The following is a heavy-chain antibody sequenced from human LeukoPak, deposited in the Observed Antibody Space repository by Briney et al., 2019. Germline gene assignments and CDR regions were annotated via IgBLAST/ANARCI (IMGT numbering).Heavy chain of an antibody. CDR3: ARGTYYYDRFDY. CDR2: IYTSGSI. D-gene: IGHD3-22*01. Sequence: SETLSLTCTVSGGSISSGSYYWSWIRQPAGKGLEWIGRIYTSGSINYNPSLKSRVTISVDTSKNQFSLKLSSVTAADTAVYYCARGTYYYDRFDYWGQGTLVTVSS. V-gene: IGHV4-61*02. CDR1: GGSISSGSYY. J-gene: IGHJ4*02.